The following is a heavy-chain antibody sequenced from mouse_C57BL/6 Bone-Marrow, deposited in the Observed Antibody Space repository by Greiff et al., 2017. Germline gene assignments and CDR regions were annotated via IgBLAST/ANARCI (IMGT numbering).Heavy chain of an antibody. Sequence: QVQLQQPGAELVKPGASVKLSCKASGYTFTSYWMQWVKQRPGQGLEWIGEIDPSDSYTNYNQKFKGKATLTVDTSSRTAYMQLSSLTSEDSAVYYCAREDYGSTFDVWGTGTTVTVSS. CDR2: IDPSDSYT. CDR3: AREDYGSTFDV. CDR1: GYTFTSYW. D-gene: IGHD1-1*01. J-gene: IGHJ1*03. V-gene: IGHV1-50*01.